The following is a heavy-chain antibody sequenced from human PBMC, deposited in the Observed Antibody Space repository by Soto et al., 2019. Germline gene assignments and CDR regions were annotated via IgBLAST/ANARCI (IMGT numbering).Heavy chain of an antibody. V-gene: IGHV1-46*01. CDR3: ARVYCGGDCRTGAWFYYYGMDV. Sequence: XSVMVSCKAAGYQFGDYYIHWGRQAPGQGLEWMGIINPKGGDSRYAQKFQGRVTMTSNTFTSTVYMDLRRLTSDDTAVYYCARVYCGGDCRTGAWFYYYGMDVWGQGTTVTVSS. J-gene: IGHJ6*02. CDR1: GYQFGDYY. D-gene: IGHD2-21*01. CDR2: INPKGGDS.